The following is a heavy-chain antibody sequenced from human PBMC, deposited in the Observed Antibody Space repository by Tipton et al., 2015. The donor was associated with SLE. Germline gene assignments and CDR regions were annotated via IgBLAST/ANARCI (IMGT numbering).Heavy chain of an antibody. Sequence: LRLSCTVSGGSISSHYWSWIRQPPGKGLEWIGYIYNSGSGNYNPSLKSRVTISVDTSKNQFSLKLSSVSAADTAVYDCARSDYYDSSGYYSYAFDIWGQGTMVTVSS. J-gene: IGHJ3*02. CDR2: IYNSGSG. CDR1: GGSISSHY. CDR3: ARSDYYDSSGYYSYAFDI. D-gene: IGHD3-22*01. V-gene: IGHV4-59*11.